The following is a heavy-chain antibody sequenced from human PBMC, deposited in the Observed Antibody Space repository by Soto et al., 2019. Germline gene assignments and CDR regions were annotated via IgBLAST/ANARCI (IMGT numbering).Heavy chain of an antibody. CDR1: GFTFSSYA. D-gene: IGHD2-21*02. V-gene: IGHV3-23*01. CDR3: ASGAGVAYCGGDCLNWFDP. Sequence: GGSLRLSCAASGFTFSSYAMSWVRQAPGKGLEWVSAISGSGGSTYYADSVKGRFTISRDNSKNTLYLQMNSLRAEDTAVYYCASGAGVAYCGGDCLNWFDPWGQGTLVTVSS. J-gene: IGHJ5*02. CDR2: ISGSGGST.